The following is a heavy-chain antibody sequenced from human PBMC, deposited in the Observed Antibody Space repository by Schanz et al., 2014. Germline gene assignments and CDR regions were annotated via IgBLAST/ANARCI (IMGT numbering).Heavy chain of an antibody. CDR1: GYTFTDYP. CDR2: INPNSGDT. J-gene: IGHJ2*01. Sequence: QVQLIQSGAEVKKPGASVKVSCKASGYTFTDYPINWVRQAPGQGLEWLGWINPNSGDTNYAQKFQGWVTMTRDTSISTAYMEVSRLKSDDTAVYYCARLSVAGRPHVNYWYFDLWGRGTLGTVSS. V-gene: IGHV1-2*04. CDR3: ARLSVAGRPHVNYWYFDL. D-gene: IGHD6-19*01.